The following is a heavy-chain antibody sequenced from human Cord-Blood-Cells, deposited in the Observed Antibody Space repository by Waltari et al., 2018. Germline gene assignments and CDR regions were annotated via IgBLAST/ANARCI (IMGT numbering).Heavy chain of an antibody. CDR2: INSDGSST. J-gene: IGHJ6*02. CDR1: GFTFSSYW. Sequence: EVQLVESGGGLVQPGGSLRLSCAASGFTFSSYWMLWVRQVQGKGLVWVSRINSDGSSTSYADSVKGRFTISRDNAKNTLYLQMNSLRAEDTAVYYCARGGGGWYYYYGMDVWGQGTTVTVSS. V-gene: IGHV3-74*01. D-gene: IGHD6-19*01. CDR3: ARGGGGWYYYYGMDV.